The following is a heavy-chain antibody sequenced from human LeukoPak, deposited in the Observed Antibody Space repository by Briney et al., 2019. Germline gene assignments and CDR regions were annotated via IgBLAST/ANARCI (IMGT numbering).Heavy chain of an antibody. Sequence: GGSLRLSCAASGFTFSSYWMHWVRQAPGKGLVWVSRINTDGSSTSYADSVKGRFTISRDNAKNTLYLQMNSLRAEDTAVYYCARDYSSSWYYYYYYMDGWGKGTTVTVSS. CDR3: ARDYSSSWYYYYYYMDG. V-gene: IGHV3-74*01. CDR2: INTDGSST. D-gene: IGHD6-13*01. J-gene: IGHJ6*03. CDR1: GFTFSSYW.